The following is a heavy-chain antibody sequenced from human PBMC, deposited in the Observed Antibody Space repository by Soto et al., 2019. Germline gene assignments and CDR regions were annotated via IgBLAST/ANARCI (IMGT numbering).Heavy chain of an antibody. CDR3: AKDLLQWLGDY. Sequence: EVQLLESGGGLVQPGGSLRLSCAASGFTFSSYAMSWVRQAPGKGLEWVSGISGSGGSTYYADSVKGRFTICRDNSKNTLYLQMNSLRGEDTAVYYCAKDLLQWLGDYWGQGTLVTVSS. CDR2: ISGSGGST. D-gene: IGHD6-19*01. V-gene: IGHV3-23*01. J-gene: IGHJ4*02. CDR1: GFTFSSYA.